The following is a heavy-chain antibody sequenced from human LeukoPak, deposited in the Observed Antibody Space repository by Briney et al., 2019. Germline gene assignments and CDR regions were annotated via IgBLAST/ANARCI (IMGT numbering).Heavy chain of an antibody. CDR1: GFTFSSYA. CDR2: ISGSGGST. V-gene: IGHV3-23*01. CDR3: ARMGEGSGWYEDY. Sequence: GGSLRLSCAASGFTFSSYAMSWVRQAPGKGLEWVSAISGSGGSTYYADSVKGRFTISRDNAKNTLYLQMNSLRAEDTAVYYCARMGEGSGWYEDYWGQGTLVTVSS. D-gene: IGHD6-19*01. J-gene: IGHJ4*02.